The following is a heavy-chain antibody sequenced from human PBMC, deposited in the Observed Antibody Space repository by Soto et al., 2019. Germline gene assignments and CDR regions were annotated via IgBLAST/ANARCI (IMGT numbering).Heavy chain of an antibody. J-gene: IGHJ4*02. D-gene: IGHD3-9*01. CDR2: ISAYNGNT. CDR3: ARDSSIFLFDY. Sequence: ASVKVSCKTSGYTFTRYGISWVRQAPGQGLEWMGWISAYNGNTNYAQKFQGRVTMTTDTSTSTAYMELRSLRSDDTAVYYCARDSSIFLFDYWGQGTLVTVSS. CDR1: GYTFTRYG. V-gene: IGHV1-18*01.